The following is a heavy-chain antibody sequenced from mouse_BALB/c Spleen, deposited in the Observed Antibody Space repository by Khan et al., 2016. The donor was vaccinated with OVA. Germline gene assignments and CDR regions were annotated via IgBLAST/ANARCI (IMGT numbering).Heavy chain of an antibody. CDR2: IWSDGST. CDR3: ARGFDGYSSLYAMDY. D-gene: IGHD2-3*01. Sequence: VQLQESGPGLVAPSQSLSITCTVSGFSLTSYGVHWVRQPPGKGLEWLVVIWSDGSTNYNSVLKSRLSISTDNSKSQVFLKMNSLQTDDTAIYYCARGFDGYSSLYAMDYWGQGTSVTVSS. V-gene: IGHV2-6*02. J-gene: IGHJ4*01. CDR1: GFSLTSYG.